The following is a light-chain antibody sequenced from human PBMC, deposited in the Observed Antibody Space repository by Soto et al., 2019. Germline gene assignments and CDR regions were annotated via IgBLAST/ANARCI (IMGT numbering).Light chain of an antibody. CDR2: GNR. J-gene: IGLJ3*02. V-gene: IGLV1-40*01. CDR3: QAYDYSLTASV. CDR1: SSNLGAGYD. Sequence: QTVVTQPPSVSGAPGQRITISCTGNSSNLGAGYDVHWYQQLPGAAPKLVIFGNRNRPSGVPERFSGSKSGTSASVAITGLQAEDEADYYCQAYDYSLTASVFGGGTKLTVL.